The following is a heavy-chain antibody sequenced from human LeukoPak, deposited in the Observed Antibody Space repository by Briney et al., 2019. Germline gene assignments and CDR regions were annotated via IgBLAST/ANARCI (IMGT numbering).Heavy chain of an antibody. D-gene: IGHD2-15*01. CDR2: INPNSGGT. CDR1: GFTFSSYG. Sequence: GGSLRLSCAASGFTFSSYGMHWVRQAPGQGLEWMGWINPNSGGTNYAQKFQGWVTMTRDTSISTAYMELSRLRSDDTAVYYCARATVTYCSGGSCYSFDPWGQGTLVTVSS. J-gene: IGHJ5*02. V-gene: IGHV1-2*04. CDR3: ARATVTYCSGGSCYSFDP.